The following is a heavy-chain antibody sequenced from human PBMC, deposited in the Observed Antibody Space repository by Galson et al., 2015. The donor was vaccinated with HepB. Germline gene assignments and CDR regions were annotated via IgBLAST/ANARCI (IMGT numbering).Heavy chain of an antibody. J-gene: IGHJ6*03. CDR1: GGTFKTNS. D-gene: IGHD2-15*01. V-gene: IGHV1-69*13. CDR3: ARERSGLGIYYMDV. CDR2: VMPTFGTA. Sequence: SVKVSCKASGGTFKTNSFSWVRQAPGQGLEWMGGVMPTFGTANYAQKFQGRVILTADESTTTVHMDLNNLSSEDTAVYYCARERSGLGIYYMDVWGNGTTVTVSS.